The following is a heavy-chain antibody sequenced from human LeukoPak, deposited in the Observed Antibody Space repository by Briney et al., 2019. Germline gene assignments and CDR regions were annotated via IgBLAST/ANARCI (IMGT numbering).Heavy chain of an antibody. CDR1: DDSMRSYY. Sequence: PSETLSLTCTVSDDSMRSYYWSWIRQPPGKGLEWIGYIYYSGSTNYNPPLKSRVTISIDTFKNQFSLKLSSVTAADTAVYYCARDRSNPPYYYYYMDVWGKGTTVTVSS. CDR2: IYYSGST. J-gene: IGHJ6*03. V-gene: IGHV4-59*01. D-gene: IGHD4-11*01. CDR3: ARDRSNPPYYYYYMDV.